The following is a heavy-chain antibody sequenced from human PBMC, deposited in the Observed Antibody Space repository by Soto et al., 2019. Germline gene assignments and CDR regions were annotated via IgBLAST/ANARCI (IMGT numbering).Heavy chain of an antibody. V-gene: IGHV4-39*01. CDR3: AKRIAEVGLIDS. CDR2: IYYSGST. Sequence: PSETLSLTCTVSGGSINSANYFWGWFRQPPGKGLEWIGTIYYSGSTYYNPSLKSRVTISVDTSKNQFSLRLSSVTAADAAVYYCAKRIAEVGLIDSWGQGTLVTVSS. CDR1: GGSINSANYF. J-gene: IGHJ4*02. D-gene: IGHD6-13*01.